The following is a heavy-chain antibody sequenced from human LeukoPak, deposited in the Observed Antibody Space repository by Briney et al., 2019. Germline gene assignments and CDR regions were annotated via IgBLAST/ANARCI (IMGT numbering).Heavy chain of an antibody. J-gene: IGHJ6*02. Sequence: ASVKVSCTASGSTFTTYAISCVRQAPGQGLEGMGWISAYNGNTNYAQKLQGRVTMTTDPSTSTAYMALRSLRSDDTAVYYCAGRGYGRRGMDVWGQGTTVTVSS. V-gene: IGHV1-18*01. CDR3: AGRGYGRRGMDV. D-gene: IGHD5-12*01. CDR1: GSTFTTYA. CDR2: ISAYNGNT.